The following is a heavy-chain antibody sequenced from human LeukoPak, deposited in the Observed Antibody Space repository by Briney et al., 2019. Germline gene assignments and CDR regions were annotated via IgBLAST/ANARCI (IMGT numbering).Heavy chain of an antibody. Sequence: SETLSLTCIVSGGSINNHYWTWIRQTPGKGLEWIGDIHYTGTTKYNPSLKSRVTISIDTSKNQFSLELSSVTAADTAVYYCARDLSRGYSYGLDAFDIWGQGTMVTVSS. CDR1: GGSINNHY. V-gene: IGHV4-59*11. CDR3: ARDLSRGYSYGLDAFDI. D-gene: IGHD5-18*01. CDR2: IHYTGTT. J-gene: IGHJ3*02.